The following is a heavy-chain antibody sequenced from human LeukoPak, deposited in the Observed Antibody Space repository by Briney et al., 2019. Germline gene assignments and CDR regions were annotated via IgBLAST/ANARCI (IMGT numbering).Heavy chain of an antibody. CDR3: ARGPYSSSSFFPRENWFDP. CDR2: INHSGGT. CDR1: GGSFSGYY. D-gene: IGHD6-6*01. Sequence: SETLSLTCAVYGGSFSGYYWSWIRQPPGKGLEWIGEINHSGGTNYNPSLKSRVTISVDTSKNQLSLKLSSVTAADTAVYYCARGPYSSSSFFPRENWFDPWGQGTLVTVSS. J-gene: IGHJ5*02. V-gene: IGHV4-34*01.